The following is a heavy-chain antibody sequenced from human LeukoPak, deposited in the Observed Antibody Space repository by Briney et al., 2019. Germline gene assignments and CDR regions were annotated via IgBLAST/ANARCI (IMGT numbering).Heavy chain of an antibody. CDR2: IYSTTTYI. D-gene: IGHD6-13*01. Sequence: GGSLRLSCAASGFTFSSFSMNWVRQAPGKGLEWVSSIYSTTTYIYYADSVKGRFTISRDNSKNTLYLQMDSLRADDSALYYCAKDIWAAAVLYSFDYWGQGTLVTVSS. CDR1: GFTFSSFS. V-gene: IGHV3-21*04. CDR3: AKDIWAAAVLYSFDY. J-gene: IGHJ4*02.